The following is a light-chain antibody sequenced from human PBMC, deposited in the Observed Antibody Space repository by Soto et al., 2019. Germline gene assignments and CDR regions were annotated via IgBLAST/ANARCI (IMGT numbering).Light chain of an antibody. V-gene: IGKV1-17*03. CDR3: QQYGSSPYT. CDR2: AS. CDR1: QDIRDY. J-gene: IGKJ2*01. Sequence: DIPMTQFPSAMSASVGDRVTITCRASQDIRDYLAWFQHKPGNVPKRLIYASTLQSGVPSRFSGSGSGTEFTLTISRLEPEDFAVYYCQQYGSSPYTFGQGTKLEIK.